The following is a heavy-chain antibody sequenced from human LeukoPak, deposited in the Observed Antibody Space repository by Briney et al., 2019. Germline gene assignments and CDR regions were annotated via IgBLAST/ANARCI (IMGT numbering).Heavy chain of an antibody. V-gene: IGHV4-34*01. D-gene: IGHD3-10*01. CDR2: INHSGST. CDR3: ARGPNYYGSGSWNY. CDR1: GGSFSGYY. Sequence: SETLSLTCAVYGGSFSGYYWSWIRQPPGKGLEWIGEINHSGSTNYNPSLKSRVTISVDTSKNQFFLKLSSVTAADTAVYYCARGPNYYGSGSWNYWGQGTLVTVSS. J-gene: IGHJ4*02.